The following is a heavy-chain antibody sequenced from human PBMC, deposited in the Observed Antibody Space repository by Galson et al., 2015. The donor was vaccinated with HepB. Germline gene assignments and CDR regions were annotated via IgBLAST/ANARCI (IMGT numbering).Heavy chain of an antibody. D-gene: IGHD3-16*01. CDR1: GFTFNTYA. CDR2: ISGAGGST. CDR3: AKDKGGEGDTWGPGAFDI. Sequence: SLRLSCAASGFTFNTYAMSWVRQAPGKGLEWVSGISGAGGSTKYADSVKGRFTISRDNSKNALHLQMNSLRVEDTAVYYCAKDKGGEGDTWGPGAFDIWGQGTMVTVSS. J-gene: IGHJ3*02. V-gene: IGHV3-23*01.